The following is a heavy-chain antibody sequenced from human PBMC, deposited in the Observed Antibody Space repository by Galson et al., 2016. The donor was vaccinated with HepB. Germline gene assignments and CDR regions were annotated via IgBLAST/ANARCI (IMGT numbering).Heavy chain of an antibody. V-gene: IGHV3-30*18. CDR1: GFSFSNCG. D-gene: IGHD3-3*01. J-gene: IGHJ3*02. Sequence: SLRLSCAASGFSFSNCGMHWVRQAPGKGLEWVGVSTYGESDEHYADSVRGRFIISRDNSKNTLYLQMNSLRAEDTAVYYCAKEIVEWHGAFDIWGQGALVSVSS. CDR3: AKEIVEWHGAFDI. CDR2: STYGESDE.